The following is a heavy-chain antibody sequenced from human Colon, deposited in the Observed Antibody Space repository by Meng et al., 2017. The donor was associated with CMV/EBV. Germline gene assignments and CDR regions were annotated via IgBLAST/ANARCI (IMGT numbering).Heavy chain of an antibody. CDR2: IYYSGST. V-gene: IGHV4-31*03. CDR3: ARPQGRDAFGV. Sequence: LRLSCTVSGGSISSGGYYWSWIRQHPGKGLEWIGYIYYSGSTYYNPSLKSRVTISVDTSKNQFSLSLSSVTAADTAVYYCARPQGRDAFGVWGHGTMVTVSS. CDR1: GGSISSGGYY. J-gene: IGHJ3*01.